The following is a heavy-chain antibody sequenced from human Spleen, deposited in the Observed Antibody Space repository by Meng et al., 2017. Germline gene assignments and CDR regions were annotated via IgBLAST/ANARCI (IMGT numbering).Heavy chain of an antibody. J-gene: IGHJ4*02. CDR2: ISSDADGT. CDR3: ANDESSYDSTGPIDY. Sequence: GESLKISCAASGFTFSSYGMHWVRQAPGKGLEWVSTISSDADGTHYADSVKGRFTISRDNSKSTVSLQMNSLRADDTATYFCANDESSYDSTGPIDYWGQGTLVTVSS. V-gene: IGHV3-23*01. CDR1: GFTFSSYG. D-gene: IGHD3-22*01.